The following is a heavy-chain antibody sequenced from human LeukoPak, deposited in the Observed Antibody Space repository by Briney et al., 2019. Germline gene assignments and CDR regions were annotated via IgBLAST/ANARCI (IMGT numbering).Heavy chain of an antibody. CDR3: ARTPPGGDVDH. Sequence: PGGSLRLSCTVSGFTVSSNSMSWVRQAPGKGLEWVSFIYSDNTHYSDSVKGRFTISRDNSKNTLYLQMNSLRSEDTAVYYCARTPPGGDVDHWGEGTLVTVSS. D-gene: IGHD3-16*01. CDR1: GFTVSSNS. V-gene: IGHV3-53*05. J-gene: IGHJ4*02. CDR2: IYSDNT.